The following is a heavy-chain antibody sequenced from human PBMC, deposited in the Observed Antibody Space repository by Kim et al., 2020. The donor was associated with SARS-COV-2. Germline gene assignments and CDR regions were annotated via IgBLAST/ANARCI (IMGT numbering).Heavy chain of an antibody. CDR1: GFTFDDYA. CDR2: ISWNSGSI. D-gene: IGHD2-15*01. V-gene: IGHV3-9*01. Sequence: GGSLRLSCAASGFTFDDYAMHWVRQAPGKGLEWVSGISWNSGSIGYADSVKGRFTISRDNAKNSLYLQMNSLRAEDTALYYCAKEYCSGGSCYSDDAFD. CDR3: AKEYCSGGSCYSDDAFD. J-gene: IGHJ3*02.